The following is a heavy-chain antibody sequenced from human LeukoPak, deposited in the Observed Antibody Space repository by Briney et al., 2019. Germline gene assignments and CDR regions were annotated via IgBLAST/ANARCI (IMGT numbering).Heavy chain of an antibody. V-gene: IGHV4-31*03. CDR1: GGSISSGGYY. J-gene: IGHJ5*02. Sequence: SQTLSLTRTVSGGSISSGGYYWRWIRQHPGKGLEWIGYIYYSGSTYYNPSLKSRVTISVDTSKNQFFLKLSSVTAADTAVYYCARDYDSSGYYYGWFDPWGQGTLVTVSS. CDR3: ARDYDSSGYYYGWFDP. CDR2: IYYSGST. D-gene: IGHD3-22*01.